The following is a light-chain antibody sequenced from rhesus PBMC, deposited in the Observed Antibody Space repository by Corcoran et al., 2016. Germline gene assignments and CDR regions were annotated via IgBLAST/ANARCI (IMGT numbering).Light chain of an antibody. V-gene: IGKV1-28*01. CDR2: AAS. CDR1: QGISSY. CDR3: LQHNSYPYS. Sequence: DIQMTQSPSSLSASVGDTVTITCRASQGISSYLNWFQQTPGKAPKLRLYAASSLESGVPSRFSGSGTGTECTLTISSLQPEDFAVYYCLQHNSYPYSFGQGTKVEIK. J-gene: IGKJ2*01.